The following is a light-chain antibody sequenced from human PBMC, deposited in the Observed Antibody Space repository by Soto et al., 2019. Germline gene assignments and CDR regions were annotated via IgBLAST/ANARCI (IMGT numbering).Light chain of an antibody. CDR3: SSHAGSINVA. CDR2: EVS. V-gene: IGLV2-8*01. CDR1: SSDVGAYNY. J-gene: IGLJ2*01. Sequence: QSVLTQPPSASGSPGQSVTISCTGTSSDVGAYNYVAWYQQHPGKAPKLMIYEVSKRPSGVPDRFSGSKSGNTASLTVSGLRAEDEADYYCSSHAGSINVAFGGGTQLTVL.